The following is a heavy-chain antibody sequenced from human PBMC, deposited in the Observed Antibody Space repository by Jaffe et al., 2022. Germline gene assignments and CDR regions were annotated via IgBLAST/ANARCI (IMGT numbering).Heavy chain of an antibody. V-gene: IGHV4-34*01. D-gene: IGHD6-13*01. J-gene: IGHJ5*02. CDR3: ARGIAAAGRGRFDP. CDR2: INHSGST. Sequence: QVQLQQWGAGLLKPSETLSLTCAVYGGSFSGYYWSWIRQPPGKGLEWIGEINHSGSTNYNPSLKSRVTISVDTSKNQFSLKLSSVTAADTAVYYCARGIAAAGRGRFDPWGQGTLVTVSS. CDR1: GGSFSGYY.